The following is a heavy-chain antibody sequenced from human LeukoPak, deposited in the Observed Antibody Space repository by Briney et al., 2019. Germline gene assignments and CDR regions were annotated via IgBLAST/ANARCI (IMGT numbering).Heavy chain of an antibody. CDR2: INPNSGGT. CDR3: AAELYSGIFGRCCSFAY. V-gene: IGHV1-2*02. CDR1: GYTFTGYY. Sequence: ASVKVSCKASGYTFTGYYMHWVRQAPGQGLEWMGWINPNSGGTNYAQKFQGRVTMTRDTSISTASLEVSSLTSEDTAVYYCAAELYSGIFGRCCSFAYWGQGTLVTVSS. D-gene: IGHD1-26*01. J-gene: IGHJ4*02.